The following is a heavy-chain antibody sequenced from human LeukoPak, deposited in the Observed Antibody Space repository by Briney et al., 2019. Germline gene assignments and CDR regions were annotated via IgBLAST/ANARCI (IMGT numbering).Heavy chain of an antibody. Sequence: PSETLSLTCSVSGDSITGYYWGWIRQPPGKGLEWIGNIYYTGNTYYNSSLKSRVTISLDTSKNQFSLKLSSVTAADTAVYYCARGYLDYWGQGTLVTVSS. V-gene: IGHV4-39*07. CDR1: GDSITGYY. CDR2: IYYTGNT. J-gene: IGHJ4*02. CDR3: ARGYLDY.